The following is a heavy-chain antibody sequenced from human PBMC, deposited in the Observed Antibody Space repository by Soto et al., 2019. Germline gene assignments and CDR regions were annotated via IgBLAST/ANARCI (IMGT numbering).Heavy chain of an antibody. D-gene: IGHD5-12*01. CDR3: ARAIRGYGAYGGY. Sequence: QVQLVESGGDLVKPGGSLRLSCAASGFTCSDYYMSWISQTPGKGLEWVSYITQSGHATQYADSVRGRFTISRDNNKNSLYLQMNSLRVEDTGVYYCARAIRGYGAYGGYLGQGALVTVSS. J-gene: IGHJ4*02. CDR2: ITQSGHAT. CDR1: GFTCSDYY. V-gene: IGHV3-11*04.